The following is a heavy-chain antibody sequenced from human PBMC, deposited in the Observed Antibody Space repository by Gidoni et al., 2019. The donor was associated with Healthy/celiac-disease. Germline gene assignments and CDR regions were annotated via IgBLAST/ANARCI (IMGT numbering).Heavy chain of an antibody. Sequence: QVQLQGSGPGLVKPSETLSLTCTVSGGSISSYYWSWIRQPPGKGLEWIGYIYYSGSTNYNPSLKSRVTISVDTSKNQFSLKLTSVTAADTAVYYCARGGGQQLWWFDPWGQGTLVTVSS. CDR3: ARGGGQQLWWFDP. J-gene: IGHJ5*02. CDR2: IYYSGST. CDR1: GGSISSYY. V-gene: IGHV4-59*01. D-gene: IGHD6-13*01.